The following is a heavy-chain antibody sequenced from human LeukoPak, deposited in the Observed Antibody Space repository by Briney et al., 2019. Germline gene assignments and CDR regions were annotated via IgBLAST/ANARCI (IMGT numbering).Heavy chain of an antibody. CDR1: GFTFSTYV. D-gene: IGHD6-13*01. Sequence: PGGSLRLSCAASGFTFSTYVMHWVRQAPGKGLEYVSSITSNGGTTFYASSVKGRFTISRDNSKNTLHLQMSSLRAEDTAVYYCARGGIAEVGQLGFWGQGTLVTVSS. CDR2: ITSNGGTT. CDR3: ARGGIAEVGQLGF. V-gene: IGHV3-64*01. J-gene: IGHJ4*02.